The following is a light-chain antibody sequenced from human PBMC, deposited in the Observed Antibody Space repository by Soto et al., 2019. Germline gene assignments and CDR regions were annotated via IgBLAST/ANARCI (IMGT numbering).Light chain of an antibody. CDR2: GAS. J-gene: IGKJ2*01. CDR1: QSVTSNY. V-gene: IGKV3-20*01. CDR3: QQYGSSPAT. Sequence: EIVLTQSPGTLSLSPGERATLSCRASQSVTSNYLAWYQQKPGQAPGLLIYGASSRATGIPDRFSGSGSGTDFTLTISRLEPEDFAVYYCQQYGSSPATFGQWTKLEIK.